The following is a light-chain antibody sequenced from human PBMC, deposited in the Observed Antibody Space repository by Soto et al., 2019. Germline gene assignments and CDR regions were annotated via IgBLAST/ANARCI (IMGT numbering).Light chain of an antibody. V-gene: IGLV1-40*01. Sequence: QSELTQPPSVSGAPGQRVIISCTGGSSNIGADYEVHRYQQLPGTAPKLLIYGNTNRPSGVPDRFSGSKSGSSASLAITGLQAEDEAEYYCQSYDNTLKGCVFGTGTKLTVL. J-gene: IGLJ1*01. CDR3: QSYDNTLKGCV. CDR2: GNT. CDR1: SSNIGADYE.